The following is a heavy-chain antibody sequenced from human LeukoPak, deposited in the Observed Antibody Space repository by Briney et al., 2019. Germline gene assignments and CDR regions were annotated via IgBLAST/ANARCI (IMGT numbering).Heavy chain of an antibody. D-gene: IGHD3-3*01. J-gene: IGHJ4*02. V-gene: IGHV4-34*01. CDR1: GGSFSGYY. CDR2: INQSGST. CDR3: ARGQMIFGEVID. Sequence: SETLSLTCAVYGGSFSGYYWSWIRQPPGKGLEWIGEINQSGSTNYNPSLKSRVTISVDTSKNQFSLKLSSVTAADTAVYYCARGQMIFGEVIDWGQGTLVTVSS.